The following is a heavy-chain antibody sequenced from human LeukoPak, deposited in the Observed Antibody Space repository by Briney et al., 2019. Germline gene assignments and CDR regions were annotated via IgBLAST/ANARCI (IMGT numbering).Heavy chain of an antibody. J-gene: IGHJ5*02. Sequence: GASVKVSFKASGYTFTSYAMNWVRQAPGQGLEWMGWINTNTGNPTYAQGFTGRFVFSLDTSVSTAYLQISSLKAEDTAVYYCARTGWFGELLNNWFDPWGQGTLVTVSS. CDR3: ARTGWFGELLNNWFDP. V-gene: IGHV7-4-1*02. D-gene: IGHD3-10*01. CDR2: INTNTGNP. CDR1: GYTFTSYA.